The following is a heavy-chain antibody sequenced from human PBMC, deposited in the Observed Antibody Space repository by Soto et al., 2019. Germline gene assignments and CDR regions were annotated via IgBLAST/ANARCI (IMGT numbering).Heavy chain of an antibody. CDR1: GGSVSSGSYY. D-gene: IGHD2-15*01. J-gene: IGHJ6*02. V-gene: IGHV4-61*01. CDR2: TYYSGST. CDR3: ARAVVTNYYYGMDV. Sequence: ASETLSLTCTVSGGSVSSGSYYWSWIRQPPGKGLEWIGYTYYSGSTNYNPSLKSRVTISVDTSKNLFSLKLSSVTAADTAVYYCARAVVTNYYYGMDVWGQGTTVTVSS.